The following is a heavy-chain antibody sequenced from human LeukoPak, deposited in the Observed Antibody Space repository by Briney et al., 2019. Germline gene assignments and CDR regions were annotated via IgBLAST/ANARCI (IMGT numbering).Heavy chain of an antibody. J-gene: IGHJ6*03. CDR3: ARDSSPDALPYMDA. V-gene: IGHV4-59*01. D-gene: IGHD6-6*01. Sequence: ESLSLTCLVSGGSMKRSYWTWIRQAPGKGLEWIGNIGDSVNTNFSPSLKSRVTISLDTSKNQFSLRVTSVTAADRGLYFCARDSSPDALPYMDAWGKGTTVTVSS. CDR1: GGSMKRSY. CDR2: IGDSVNT.